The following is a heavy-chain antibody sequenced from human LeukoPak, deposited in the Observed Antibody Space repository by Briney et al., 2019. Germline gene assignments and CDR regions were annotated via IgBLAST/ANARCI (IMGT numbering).Heavy chain of an antibody. CDR2: ISYDGSNK. CDR3: AKLVTTDVGYC. D-gene: IGHD4-17*01. V-gene: IGHV3-30*04. CDR1: GFTFSSYA. J-gene: IGHJ4*02. Sequence: GGSLRLSCAASGFTFSSYAMHWVRQAPGKGLEWVAAISYDGSNKYSADSVKGRFTISRDNSKNTLYLQMNSLRAEDTAVYYCAKLVTTDVGYCWGQGTLVTVSS.